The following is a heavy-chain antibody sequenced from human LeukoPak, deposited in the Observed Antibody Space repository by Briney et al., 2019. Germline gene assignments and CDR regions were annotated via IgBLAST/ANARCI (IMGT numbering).Heavy chain of an antibody. D-gene: IGHD6-19*01. CDR1: GFTFSSYW. V-gene: IGHV3-7*01. J-gene: IGHJ5*02. Sequence: GGSLRLSCAASGFTFSSYWMSWVRQAPGKGLEWVANIKQDGSEKYYVDSVKGRFTISRDNAKNSLYLQMNSLRAEDTAVYYCARGRQWLVVDYNWFDPWGQGTLVTVSS. CDR3: ARGRQWLVVDYNWFDP. CDR2: IKQDGSEK.